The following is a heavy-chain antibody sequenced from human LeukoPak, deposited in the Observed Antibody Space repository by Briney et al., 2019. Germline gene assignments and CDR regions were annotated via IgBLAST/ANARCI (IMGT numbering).Heavy chain of an antibody. CDR2: ISSSSSYI. D-gene: IGHD6-6*01. Sequence: GGSLRLSCAASGFTFSNYNMNWVRQAPGKGLEWVSSISSSSSYIYYADSVKGRFTISRDNAKNSLYLQMNSLRAEDTAVYYCAREIKQLGPSDYWGQGTLVTVSS. J-gene: IGHJ4*02. CDR1: GFTFSNYN. V-gene: IGHV3-21*01. CDR3: AREIKQLGPSDY.